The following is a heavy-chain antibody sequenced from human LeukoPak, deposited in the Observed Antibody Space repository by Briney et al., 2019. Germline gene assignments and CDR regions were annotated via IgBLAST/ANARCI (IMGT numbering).Heavy chain of an antibody. CDR2: MYYSGST. CDR3: ARQREQYVDF. V-gene: IGHV4-39*01. J-gene: IGHJ4*02. Sequence: SETLSLTCAVSGVSINSSQYYWGWIRQPPGKGLEWIGTMYYSGSTYHNPSLKSRVTISVDTSKNQFFLNLSSVTAADTAVYYCARQREQYVDFWGQGSLVTVSS. D-gene: IGHD1-26*01. CDR1: GVSINSSQYY.